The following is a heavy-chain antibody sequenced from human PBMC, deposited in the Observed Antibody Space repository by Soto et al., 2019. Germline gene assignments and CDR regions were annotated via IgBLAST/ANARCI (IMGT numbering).Heavy chain of an antibody. V-gene: IGHV3-33*01. CDR1: GFTFSSYG. J-gene: IGHJ2*01. D-gene: IGHD6-19*01. CDR3: ARGSGWRPNWYFDL. Sequence: QVQLVESGGGVVQPGRSLRLSCAASGFTFSSYGMHWVRQAPGKGLEWVAVIWYDGSNKYYADSVKGRFTISRDNSKNTLYLQMNSLRAEDTAVYYCARGSGWRPNWYFDLWGRGTLVTVSS. CDR2: IWYDGSNK.